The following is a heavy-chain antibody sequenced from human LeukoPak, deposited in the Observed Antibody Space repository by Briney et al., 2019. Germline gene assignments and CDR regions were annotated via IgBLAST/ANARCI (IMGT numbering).Heavy chain of an antibody. CDR3: ARDLGDIVVVPAYYGMDV. CDR1: EFTLSSNG. V-gene: IGHV3-33*01. D-gene: IGHD2-2*01. Sequence: GGSLRLSCAALEFTLSSNGMHWVRRAQGKGLKGVAVIGLDESNKYYADSVKDRFTISRDNSKNTLYLQMNSLRAEDTAVYYCARDLGDIVVVPAYYGMDVWGQGTTVTVSS. J-gene: IGHJ6*02. CDR2: IGLDESNK.